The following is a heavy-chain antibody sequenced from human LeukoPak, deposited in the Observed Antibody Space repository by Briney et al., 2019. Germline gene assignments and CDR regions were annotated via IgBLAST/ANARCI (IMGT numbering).Heavy chain of an antibody. CDR2: IIPIFGTA. V-gene: IGHV1-69*01. Sequence: SVTVSCKASGGTFSSYAISWVRQAPGQGLEWMGGIIPIFGTANYAQKFQGRVTITADESTSTAYMELSSLRSEDTAVYYCARRIVGATAPFDYWGQGTLVTVSS. CDR3: ARRIVGATAPFDY. J-gene: IGHJ4*02. D-gene: IGHD1-26*01. CDR1: GGTFSSYA.